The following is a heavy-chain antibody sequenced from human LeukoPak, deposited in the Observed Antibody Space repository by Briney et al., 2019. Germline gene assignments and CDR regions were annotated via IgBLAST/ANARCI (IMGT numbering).Heavy chain of an antibody. J-gene: IGHJ5*02. CDR1: GYTFTDYY. D-gene: IGHD3-22*01. V-gene: IGHV1-2*06. Sequence: ASVKVSGKASGYTFTDYYMHWVRQAPGQGLEWMGRINPNSGDTNYALKFQDRVTMTRDTSISTAYMELSRLRSDDTAVYFCARDHHYESSGFVFRFDPWGQGTLVTVSS. CDR2: INPNSGDT. CDR3: ARDHHYESSGFVFRFDP.